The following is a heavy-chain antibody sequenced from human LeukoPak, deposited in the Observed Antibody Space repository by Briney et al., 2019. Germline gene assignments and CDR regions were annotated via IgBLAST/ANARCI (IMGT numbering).Heavy chain of an antibody. D-gene: IGHD2-21*01. V-gene: IGHV3-9*01. CDR1: GFTFDDYA. Sequence: PGRSLRLSCAASGFTFDDYAMHWVRQAPGKGLEWVSGISWNSGSIGYADSVKGRFTISRDNSKNTLHLQMNSLRAEDTAVYYCAKRSIAFDYWGQGTLVTVSS. CDR2: ISWNSGSI. J-gene: IGHJ4*02. CDR3: AKRSIAFDY.